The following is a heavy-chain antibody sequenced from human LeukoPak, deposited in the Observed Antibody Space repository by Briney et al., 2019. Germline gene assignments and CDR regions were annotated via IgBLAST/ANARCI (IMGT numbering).Heavy chain of an antibody. CDR2: VCYSGST. J-gene: IGHJ5*02. D-gene: IGHD2-8*01. CDR3: ARASFNVVFGNWFDP. V-gene: IGHV4-39*01. CDR1: SGSIGSSSNY. Sequence: KPSETLSLTCTVSSGSIGSSSNYWGWIRQAPGKGLEWIGNVCYSGSTFYNPSLKSRVTISVDTSKNQFSLKLRSVTAADTAIYYCARASFNVVFGNWFDPWGQGTLVTVFS.